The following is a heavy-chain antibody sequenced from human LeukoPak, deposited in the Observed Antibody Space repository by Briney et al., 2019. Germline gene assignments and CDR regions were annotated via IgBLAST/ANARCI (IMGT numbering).Heavy chain of an antibody. V-gene: IGHV3-9*03. D-gene: IGHD2-15*01. CDR3: VKDTSGASLYFQY. CDR2: ISWNSANI. J-gene: IGHJ1*01. CDR1: GFTFDNYA. Sequence: KAGGSLRLSCAAFGFTFDNYAMHWVRQAPGKGLEWVSSISWNSANIAYADSVKGRFTISRDNAKNSLYLQMNSLRPEDMALYYCVKDTSGASLYFQYWGHGTVVTVSS.